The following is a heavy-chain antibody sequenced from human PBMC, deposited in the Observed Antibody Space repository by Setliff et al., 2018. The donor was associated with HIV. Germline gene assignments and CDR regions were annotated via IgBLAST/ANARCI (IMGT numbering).Heavy chain of an antibody. Sequence: SETLSLTCTVSGGSLSGSNYHWGWIRQPPGKGLEWIGTLFHTGSTYYNPSLKSRVTTSVDTSKNQFSLNLRSVTAADTAVYYCARQASFYDFLTAYYARGSFDYWGQGTLVTVSS. CDR3: ARQASFYDFLTAYYARGSFDY. CDR2: LFHTGST. V-gene: IGHV4-39*01. D-gene: IGHD3-9*01. CDR1: GGSLSGSNYH. J-gene: IGHJ4*02.